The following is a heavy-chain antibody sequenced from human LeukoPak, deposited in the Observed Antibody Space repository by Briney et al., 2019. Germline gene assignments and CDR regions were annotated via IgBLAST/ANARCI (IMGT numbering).Heavy chain of an antibody. CDR2: ISGSGSNT. CDR3: ARDSAVYYDFWSGSSWFDP. J-gene: IGHJ5*02. Sequence: PGGSLRLSCAASGFSFSNYAMSWVRQAPGKGLEWVSGISGSGSNTYYADSVKGRFTISRDNSKNTLYLQMNSLRAEDTAVYYCARDSAVYYDFWSGSSWFDPWGQGTLVTVSS. D-gene: IGHD3-3*01. CDR1: GFSFSNYA. V-gene: IGHV3-23*01.